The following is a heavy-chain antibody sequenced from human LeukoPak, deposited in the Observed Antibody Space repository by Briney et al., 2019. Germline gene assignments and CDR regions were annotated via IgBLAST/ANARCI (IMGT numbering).Heavy chain of an antibody. CDR3: ASFSGDGYHIHAFDI. D-gene: IGHD5-24*01. V-gene: IGHV3-11*04. J-gene: IGHJ3*02. CDR1: GFIFSDYY. Sequence: PGGSLRLSCAASGFIFSDYYMSWIRQAPGKGLEWVAYISSSGSYIYYADSVKGRFTISRDNAKNSLYLQMNSLRAEDTAVYYCASFSGDGYHIHAFDIWGQGTMVTVSS. CDR2: ISSSGSYI.